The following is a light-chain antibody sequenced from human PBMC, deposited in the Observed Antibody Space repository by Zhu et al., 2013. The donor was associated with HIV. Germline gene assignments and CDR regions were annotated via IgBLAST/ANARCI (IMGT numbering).Light chain of an antibody. V-gene: IGLV2-14*01. CDR1: RSDIGSYDY. CDR2: EVT. J-gene: IGLJ1*01. Sequence: QSALTQPASVSGSPGQSITISCTGTRSDIGSYDYVSWYQQHPGNAPKLLIYEVTNRPSGVSNRFSGFKSGHTASLTISGLLPEDEADYYCNPYSATTTLIFGSGTKVTVL. CDR3: NPYSATTTLI.